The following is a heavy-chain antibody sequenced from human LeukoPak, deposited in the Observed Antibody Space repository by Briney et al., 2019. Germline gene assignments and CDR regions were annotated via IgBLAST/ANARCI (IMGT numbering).Heavy chain of an antibody. CDR2: IYYNGRT. CDR1: GGSISSTNYY. J-gene: IGHJ4*02. V-gene: IGHV4-39*07. D-gene: IGHD3-10*01. Sequence: SETLSLTCTVSGGSISSTNYYWGWIRQPPGEGLECIGSIYYNGRTYYNPSLKGRVTISVDTSKNQFSLKLSSVTAADTAVYYCARDPSSEFDYWGQGTLVTVSS. CDR3: ARDPSSEFDY.